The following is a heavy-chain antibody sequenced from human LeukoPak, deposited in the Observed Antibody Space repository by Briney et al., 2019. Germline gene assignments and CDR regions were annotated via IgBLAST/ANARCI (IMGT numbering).Heavy chain of an antibody. J-gene: IGHJ3*02. CDR2: INAGNGNT. Sequence: ASVKVSCKASGYTFTSYAMHWVRQAPGQRLEWMGWINAGNGNTKYSQKFQGRVTITRDTSASTAYMGLSSLRSEDTAVYYCASDSSGYYFGAFDIWGQGTMVTVSS. CDR1: GYTFTSYA. V-gene: IGHV1-3*01. D-gene: IGHD3-22*01. CDR3: ASDSSGYYFGAFDI.